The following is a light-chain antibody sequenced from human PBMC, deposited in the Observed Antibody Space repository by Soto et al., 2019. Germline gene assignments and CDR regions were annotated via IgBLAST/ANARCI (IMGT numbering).Light chain of an antibody. CDR1: QSISSY. CDR3: QQSYSTLLT. V-gene: IGKV1-39*01. J-gene: IGKJ4*01. CDR2: SAS. Sequence: DIQMSQSPSSVSASLGDRVTIXXRASQSISSYLNWYQQKPGTAPKIXSDSASSLQRLGPSRFSGSGSGTDFTLTISSLQPEDFATYYCQQSYSTLLTFGGGTKVDIK.